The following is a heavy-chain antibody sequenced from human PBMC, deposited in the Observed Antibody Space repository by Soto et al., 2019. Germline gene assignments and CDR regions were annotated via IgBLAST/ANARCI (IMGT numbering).Heavy chain of an antibody. J-gene: IGHJ4*02. Sequence: QVQVVQSGAEVKKPGASVKVSCKASGYTFTSYHINWVRQATGQGLEWVGGMNPNSGDTGCAQKFQGRVTMTRNTSISTVYMDLSSLRSEDTAVYSCARGDASGFDSWGQGTLVTVSS. D-gene: IGHD1-26*01. V-gene: IGHV1-8*01. CDR3: ARGDASGFDS. CDR1: GYTFTSYH. CDR2: MNPNSGDT.